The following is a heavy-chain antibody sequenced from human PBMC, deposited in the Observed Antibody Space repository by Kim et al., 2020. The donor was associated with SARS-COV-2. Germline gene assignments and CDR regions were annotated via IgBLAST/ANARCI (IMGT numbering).Heavy chain of an antibody. V-gene: IGHV4-4*07. Sequence: GGTNHNPSLKSRVFMSVDTSKNQLSLNLTSVTAADTAVYFCARDRGGSPTLWGRATLVTVSS. J-gene: IGHJ4*02. D-gene: IGHD3-10*01. CDR2: GGT. CDR3: ARDRGGSPTL.